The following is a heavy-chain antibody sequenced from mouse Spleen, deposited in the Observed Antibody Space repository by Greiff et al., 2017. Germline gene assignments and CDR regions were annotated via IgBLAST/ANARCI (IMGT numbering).Heavy chain of an antibody. J-gene: IGHJ2*01. Sequence: EVQLQQSGPELVKPGASVKIPCKASGYTFTDYNMDWVKQSHGKSLEWIGDINPNNGGTIYNQKFKGKATLTVDKSSSTAYMELRSLTSEDTAVYYCARNYYGSFYFDYWGHGTTLTVSS. CDR1: GYTFTDYN. CDR3: ARNYYGSFYFDY. V-gene: IGHV1-18*01. D-gene: IGHD1-1*01. CDR2: INPNNGGT.